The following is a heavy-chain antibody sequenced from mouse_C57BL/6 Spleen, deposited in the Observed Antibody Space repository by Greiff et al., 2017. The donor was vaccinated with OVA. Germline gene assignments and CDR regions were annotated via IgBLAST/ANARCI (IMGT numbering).Heavy chain of an antibody. CDR3: ARHLGGISFYAMDY. J-gene: IGHJ4*01. D-gene: IGHD1-1*01. Sequence: VQLQQSGPGLVAPSQSLSITCTVSGFSLTSYGVHWVRQPPGKGLEWLVVIWSDGSTTDNSALKSRLSISKDNSKSQVFFKMNSLQTDDTAMYYCARHLGGISFYAMDYWGQGTSVTVSS. V-gene: IGHV2-6-1*01. CDR2: IWSDGST. CDR1: GFSLTSYG.